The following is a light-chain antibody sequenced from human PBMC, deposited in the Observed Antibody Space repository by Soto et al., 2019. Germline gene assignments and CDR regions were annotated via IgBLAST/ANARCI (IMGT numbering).Light chain of an antibody. CDR3: QQYNSYSWT. V-gene: IGKV1-5*01. Sequence: DIRMTQSPSTLSTSVGDRVTITCRASQNIRGWLAWYQQKPGKAPKLLIYDASTLESEVPSRFSGSGSATDFTLTTSSLQPNDFATYYCQQYNSYSWTFGQGPTVAIK. CDR2: DAS. J-gene: IGKJ1*01. CDR1: QNIRGW.